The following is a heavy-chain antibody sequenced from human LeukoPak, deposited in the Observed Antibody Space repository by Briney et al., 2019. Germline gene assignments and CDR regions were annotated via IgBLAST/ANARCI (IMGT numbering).Heavy chain of an antibody. CDR3: ARRGLAVAAH. CDR1: DVSIRSSNYY. V-gene: IGHV4-39*01. D-gene: IGHD6-19*01. CDR2: IYYGGTT. J-gene: IGHJ4*02. Sequence: SETLSLTCTVSDVSIRSSNYYWAWIRQPPGKGLEWIGSIYYGGTTYYSPSLKSRVTISADSSKNQFSLRLTSVTAADTAVYYCARRGLAVAAHWGQGSLVTVSS.